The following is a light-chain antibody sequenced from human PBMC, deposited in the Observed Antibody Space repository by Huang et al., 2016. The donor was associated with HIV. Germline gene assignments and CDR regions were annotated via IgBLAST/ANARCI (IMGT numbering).Light chain of an antibody. CDR1: QSIGNS. Sequence: EIVLTQSPAFQSVTPKEKVTITCRASQSIGNSLHWYQQKPDQSPKLLIKYASQSISGGPSMFSGSGSGTDFTLIINSLEAEDAAAYYCHQSNSLPLTFGPGTKVDIK. V-gene: IGKV6D-21*02. J-gene: IGKJ3*01. CDR2: YAS. CDR3: HQSNSLPLT.